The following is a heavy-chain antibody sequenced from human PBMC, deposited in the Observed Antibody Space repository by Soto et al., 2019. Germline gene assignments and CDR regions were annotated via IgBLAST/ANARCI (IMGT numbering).Heavy chain of an antibody. CDR2: ISGSGGST. Sequence: EVQLLESGGGLVQPGGSLRLSCAASGFTFRTYAMSWVRQAPGKGLEWVSAISGSGGSTYYADSVKGRFTICRDNSKNTLYLQMNSLRAEDTAVYYCAKNGPVWVGESARRKSDYWGQGTLVTVSS. CDR3: AKNGPVWVGESARRKSDY. D-gene: IGHD3-10*01. V-gene: IGHV3-23*01. J-gene: IGHJ4*02. CDR1: GFTFRTYA.